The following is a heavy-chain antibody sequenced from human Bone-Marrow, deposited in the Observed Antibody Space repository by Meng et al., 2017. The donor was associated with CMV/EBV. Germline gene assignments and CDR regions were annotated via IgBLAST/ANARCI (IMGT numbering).Heavy chain of an antibody. CDR3: AKEDGVDTAMVIAYYYGMDA. D-gene: IGHD5-18*01. V-gene: IGHV3-30*02. Sequence: GGSLRLSCAASGFTFSSYGMHWVRQAPGKGLEWVAFIRYDGSNKYYADSVKGRFTISRDNSKNTLYLQMNSLRAEDTAVYYCAKEDGVDTAMVIAYYYGMDACGQGTTVTVSS. CDR1: GFTFSSYG. J-gene: IGHJ6*02. CDR2: IRYDGSNK.